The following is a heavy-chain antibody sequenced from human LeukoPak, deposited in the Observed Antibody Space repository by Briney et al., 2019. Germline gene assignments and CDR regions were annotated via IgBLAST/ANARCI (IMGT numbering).Heavy chain of an antibody. J-gene: IGHJ4*02. CDR3: ARCPTSGSYACVH. V-gene: IGHV1-8*01. Sequence: ASVKVSCKASGYTFTSYDIKWVRQATGQGLEWMGWMNANSGNTSYAQKFQGRVTMTRNTSISTAYMELSSLRSEDTAVYYCARCPTSGSYACVHWGQGTLVTVSS. D-gene: IGHD1-26*01. CDR2: MNANSGNT. CDR1: GYTFTSYD.